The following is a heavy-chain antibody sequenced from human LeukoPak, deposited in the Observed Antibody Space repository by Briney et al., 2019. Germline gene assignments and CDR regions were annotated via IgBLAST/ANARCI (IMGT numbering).Heavy chain of an antibody. CDR3: ARDQEMATIPFDY. CDR1: GFTFSSYE. Sequence: GGSLRLSCAASGFTFSSYEMKWVRQAPGKGLEWVSYISSSGSTIYYADSVKGRFTISRDNAKNSLYLQMNSLRAEDTAVYYCARDQEMATIPFDYWGQGTLVTVSS. D-gene: IGHD5-24*01. CDR2: ISSSGSTI. V-gene: IGHV3-48*03. J-gene: IGHJ4*02.